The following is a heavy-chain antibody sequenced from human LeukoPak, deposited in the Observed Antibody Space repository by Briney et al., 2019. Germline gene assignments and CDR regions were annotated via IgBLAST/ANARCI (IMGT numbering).Heavy chain of an antibody. D-gene: IGHD2-2*01. CDR2: IKQDGSEE. CDR1: RFTFRTYW. J-gene: IGHJ4*02. CDR3: ARELTPYSSTSTVDY. Sequence: GGSLRLSCAASRFTFRTYWMTWVRQAPGKGLEWVANIKQDGSEEYYVDSVKGRFTISRDSAKSSLYLQMSSLRAEDTAMYYCARELTPYSSTSTVDYWGQGTLVTVSS. V-gene: IGHV3-7*01.